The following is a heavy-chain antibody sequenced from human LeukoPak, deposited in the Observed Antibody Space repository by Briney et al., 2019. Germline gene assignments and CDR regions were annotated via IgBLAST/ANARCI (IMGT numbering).Heavy chain of an antibody. V-gene: IGHV3-30*04. CDR2: ISYDGSNK. CDR3: ASSRYYDILTGYDY. J-gene: IGHJ4*02. D-gene: IGHD3-9*01. Sequence: GRSLRLSCAASGFTFSSYAMHSVRQAPGKGLEWVAVISYDGSNKYYADSVKGRFTISRDNSKNTLYLQMNSLRAEDTAVYYCASSRYYDILTGYDYWGQGTLVTVSS. CDR1: GFTFSSYA.